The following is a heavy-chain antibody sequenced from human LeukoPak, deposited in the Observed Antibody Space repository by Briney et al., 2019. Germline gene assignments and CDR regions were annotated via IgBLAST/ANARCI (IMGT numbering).Heavy chain of an antibody. V-gene: IGHV3-21*01. Sequence: GGSLRLSCAASGFTFTDYSMTWVRQAPGKGLEWGSSISTVSTYTFYSDSAKGRFTITRDNAKNTLYLQMSSLSAEDTGVYYCARDGRGFYLYYYMDVWGRGTTVTVSS. CDR2: ISTVSTYT. CDR3: ARDGRGFYLYYYMDV. D-gene: IGHD1-26*01. CDR1: GFTFTDYS. J-gene: IGHJ6*03.